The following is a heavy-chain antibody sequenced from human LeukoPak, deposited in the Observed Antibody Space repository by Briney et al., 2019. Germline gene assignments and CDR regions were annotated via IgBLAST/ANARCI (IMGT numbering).Heavy chain of an antibody. CDR2: INVGNGNT. CDR3: ARKGAAAGTGPYYFDY. V-gene: IGHV1-3*01. D-gene: IGHD6-13*01. CDR1: GYTSTSYA. J-gene: IGHJ4*02. Sequence: ASVKVSCRASGYTSTSYAMHWVRQAPGQRLEWMGWINVGNGNTKYSQKFQGRVTITRDTSASTAYMELSSLRSEDTAVYYCARKGAAAGTGPYYFDYWGQGTLVTVSS.